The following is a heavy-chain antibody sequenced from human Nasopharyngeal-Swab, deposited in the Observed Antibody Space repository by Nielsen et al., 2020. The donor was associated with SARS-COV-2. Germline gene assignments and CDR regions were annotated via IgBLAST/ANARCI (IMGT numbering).Heavy chain of an antibody. V-gene: IGHV1-18*04. CDR2: ISVVDGNT. CDR3: ARVGFGEPMFDY. D-gene: IGHD3-10*01. CDR1: GYTFINYG. J-gene: IGHJ4*02. Sequence: ASVKVSCKASGYTFINYGISWVRQAPGQGLEWMGWISVVDGNTYYARDLQDRVTMTTDTSTSTAYMELRSLRSDDTAVYYCARVGFGEPMFDYWGQGTLVTVSS.